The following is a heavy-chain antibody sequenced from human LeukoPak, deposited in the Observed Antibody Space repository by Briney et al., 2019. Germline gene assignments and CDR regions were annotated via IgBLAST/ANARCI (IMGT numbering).Heavy chain of an antibody. Sequence: ASVNVSCKASGYTFTSYYLNWVRQAPGQGLEWMGWINPNSGGTNYAQKFQGRVTMTRDTSISTAYMELSRLRSDDTAVYYCARGGSYPPFYFQHWGQGTLVTVSS. CDR2: INPNSGGT. CDR3: ARGGSYPPFYFQH. D-gene: IGHD1-26*01. CDR1: GYTFTSYY. J-gene: IGHJ1*01. V-gene: IGHV1-2*02.